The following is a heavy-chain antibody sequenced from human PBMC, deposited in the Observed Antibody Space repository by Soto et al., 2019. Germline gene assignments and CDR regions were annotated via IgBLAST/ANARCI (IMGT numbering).Heavy chain of an antibody. CDR2: IWYDGSNK. D-gene: IGHD2-2*01. CDR3: ARNVEYQLLPFY. CDR1: GFTFSSYG. V-gene: IGHV3-33*01. J-gene: IGHJ4*02. Sequence: QVQLVESGGGVVQPGRSLRLSCAASGFTFSSYGMHWVRQAPGKGLEWVAVIWYDGSNKYYADSVKGRFTISRDNSKNRLYMQMNSLGAEDTAVYYCARNVEYQLLPFYWGQGTLVTVSS.